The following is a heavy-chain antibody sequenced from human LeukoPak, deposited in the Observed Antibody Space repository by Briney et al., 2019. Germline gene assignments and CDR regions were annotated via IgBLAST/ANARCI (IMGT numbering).Heavy chain of an antibody. D-gene: IGHD2-21*02. J-gene: IGHJ6*02. Sequence: PSETLSLTCTVSGGSVSSGSYYWSWIRQPPGKGLEWIGYIYYSGSTNYNPSLKSRVTISVDTSKNQFSLKLSSVTAADTAVYYCARMPLAYCGGDCYLGTYYYYGMDVWGQGITVTVSS. CDR2: IYYSGST. CDR1: GGSVSSGSYY. V-gene: IGHV4-61*01. CDR3: ARMPLAYCGGDCYLGTYYYYGMDV.